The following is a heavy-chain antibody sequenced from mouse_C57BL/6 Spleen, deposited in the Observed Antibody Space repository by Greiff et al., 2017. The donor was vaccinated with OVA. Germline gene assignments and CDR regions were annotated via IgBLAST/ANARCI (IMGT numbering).Heavy chain of an antibody. Sequence: QVQLHQSGAELVRPGTSVKLSCKASGYTFTSYWMHWVKQRPGQGLEWIGVIDPSDSYTNYNQKFKGKATLTVDTSSSTAYMQLSSLTSEDSAVYYCARLRTTVVADYWGQGTTLTVSS. V-gene: IGHV1-59*01. D-gene: IGHD1-1*01. J-gene: IGHJ2*01. CDR2: IDPSDSYT. CDR1: GYTFTSYW. CDR3: ARLRTTVVADY.